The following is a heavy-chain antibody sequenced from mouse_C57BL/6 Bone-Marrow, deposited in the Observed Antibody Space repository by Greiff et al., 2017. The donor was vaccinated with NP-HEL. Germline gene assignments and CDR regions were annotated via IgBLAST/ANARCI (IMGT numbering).Heavy chain of an antibody. J-gene: IGHJ3*01. CDR1: GFTFSSYA. CDR2: ISDGGSYT. Sequence: EVNVVESGGGLVKPGGSLKLSCAASGFTFSSYAMSWVRQTPEKRLEWVATISDGGSYTYYPDNVKGRFTISRDNAKNNLYLQMSHLKSEDTAMYYCATAQASFAYWGQGTLVTVSA. CDR3: ATAQASFAY. D-gene: IGHD3-2*02. V-gene: IGHV5-4*03.